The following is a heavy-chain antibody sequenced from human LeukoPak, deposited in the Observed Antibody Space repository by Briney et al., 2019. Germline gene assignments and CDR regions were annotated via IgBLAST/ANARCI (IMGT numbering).Heavy chain of an antibody. J-gene: IGHJ4*02. CDR1: GFTFSSYA. D-gene: IGHD3-3*01. CDR3: AKDRGDFWSGYYAPFDY. V-gene: IGHV3-23*01. Sequence: GGSLRLSCAASGFTFSSYAMSWVRQAPGKGLEWVSAISGSGGSTYYADSVKGRFTISRDNSKNTLYLQMNSLRAEDTAVYYCAKDRGDFWSGYYAPFDYWGQGTLVTVSS. CDR2: ISGSGGST.